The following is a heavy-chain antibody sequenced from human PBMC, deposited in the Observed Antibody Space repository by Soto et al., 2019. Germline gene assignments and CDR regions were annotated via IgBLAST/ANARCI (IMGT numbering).Heavy chain of an antibody. V-gene: IGHV3-48*01. CDR3: ERDCGYGYGIGV. CDR2: ISGASGTI. D-gene: IGHD2-15*01. J-gene: IGHJ6*02. CDR1: GFTFRNYN. Sequence: EVQLVESGGGLVQPGGSLRLSCAASGFTFRNYNMNWVRQAPGKGLEWLSYISGASGTIYYADSMQGRSTISRDNAKNSLYLQMHGFRAAGTAMYYCERDCGYGYGIGVWGQGTTVTVS.